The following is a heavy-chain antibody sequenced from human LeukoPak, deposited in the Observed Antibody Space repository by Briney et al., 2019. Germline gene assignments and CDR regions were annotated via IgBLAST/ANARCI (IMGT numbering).Heavy chain of an antibody. CDR1: GFTFSSYA. V-gene: IGHV3-30-3*01. J-gene: IGHJ4*02. CDR2: ISYDGSNK. D-gene: IGHD3-10*01. Sequence: GGSLRLSCAASGFTFSSYAMHWVRQAPGKGLERVAVISYDGSNKYYADSVKGRFTISRDNSKNTLYLQMNSLRAEDTAVYYCARGSPITMVLSKFDYWGQGTLVTVSS. CDR3: ARGSPITMVLSKFDY.